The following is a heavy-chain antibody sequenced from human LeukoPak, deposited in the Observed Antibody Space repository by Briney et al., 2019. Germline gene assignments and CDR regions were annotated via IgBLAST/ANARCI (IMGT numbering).Heavy chain of an antibody. Sequence: ASVKVSCKASGGTFSSYAISWVRQAPGQGLEWMGGIIPILGTANYAQKFQGRVTITADESTSTAYMELSSLRSEDTAVYYCARGALAYCGGDCPFDIWGQGTMVTVSS. V-gene: IGHV1-69*13. J-gene: IGHJ3*02. CDR1: GGTFSSYA. D-gene: IGHD2-21*02. CDR3: ARGALAYCGGDCPFDI. CDR2: IIPILGTA.